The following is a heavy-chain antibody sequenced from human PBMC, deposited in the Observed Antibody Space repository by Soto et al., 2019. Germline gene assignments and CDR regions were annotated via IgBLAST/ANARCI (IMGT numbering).Heavy chain of an antibody. Sequence: PGGSLRLSCAAFGFTFNTYGMHWVRQAPGKGLEWVAVISYDGREKYYVDSVKGRFTISKDNPKTTLYLQMNSLRPENTAVYYWSKSPNFYWNSPNCYKYYFDHWGQGTRVTVSS. J-gene: IGHJ4*02. D-gene: IGHD2-2*02. V-gene: IGHV3-30*18. CDR3: SKSPNFYWNSPNCYKYYFDH. CDR1: GFTFNTYG. CDR2: ISYDGREK.